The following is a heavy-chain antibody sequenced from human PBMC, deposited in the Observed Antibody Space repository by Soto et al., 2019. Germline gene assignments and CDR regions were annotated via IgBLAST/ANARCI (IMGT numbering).Heavy chain of an antibody. CDR2: IYYSGST. V-gene: IGHV4-39*01. CDR3: ARHGSKGYSSGWYVDY. Sequence: PSETLSLTCTVSGGSISSSSYYWGWIRQPPGKGLEWIGSIYYSGSTYYNPSLKSRVTISVDTSKNQFSLKLSSVTAADTAVYYCARHGSKGYSSGWYVDYWGQGTLVTVSS. CDR1: GGSISSSSYY. J-gene: IGHJ4*02. D-gene: IGHD6-19*01.